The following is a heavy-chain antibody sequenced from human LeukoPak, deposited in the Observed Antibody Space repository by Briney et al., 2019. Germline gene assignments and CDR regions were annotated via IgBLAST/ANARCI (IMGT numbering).Heavy chain of an antibody. D-gene: IGHD5-12*01. Sequence: ASVKVSCKASGYTFTSYGISWVRQAPGQGLEWMGWISAYNGNTNYAQKLQGRVTMNTDTSTSTAYMELRSLRSDDTAVYYCARDGLRSGYDSGYFDYWGQGTLVTVSS. CDR3: ARDGLRSGYDSGYFDY. V-gene: IGHV1-18*01. CDR2: ISAYNGNT. CDR1: GYTFTSYG. J-gene: IGHJ4*02.